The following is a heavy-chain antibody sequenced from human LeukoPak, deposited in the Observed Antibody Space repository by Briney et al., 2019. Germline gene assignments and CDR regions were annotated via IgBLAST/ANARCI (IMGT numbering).Heavy chain of an antibody. CDR1: GFTFSSYG. CDR3: ARATQYCSSTSCYAGLNYYYYMDV. CDR2: IWYDGSNK. V-gene: IGHV3-33*01. J-gene: IGHJ6*03. Sequence: GGSLRLSCATSGFTFSSYGMHWVRQAPGKGLEWVAVIWYDGSNKYYADSVKGRFTISRDNSKNTLYLQMNSLRAEDTAVYYCARATQYCSSTSCYAGLNYYYYMDVWGKGTTVTVSS. D-gene: IGHD2-2*01.